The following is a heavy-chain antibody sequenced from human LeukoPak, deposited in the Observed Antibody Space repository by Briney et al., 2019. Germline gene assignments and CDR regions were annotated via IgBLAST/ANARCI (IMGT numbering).Heavy chain of an antibody. CDR2: ISGSGGST. D-gene: IGHD3-22*01. Sequence: GGSLGLSCAASGFTFSSYAMSWVRQAPGKGLEWVSAISGSGGSTYYADSVKGRFTISRDNSKNTLYLQMNSLRAEDTAVYYCAKDIYYDSSGPDYWGQGTLVTVSS. CDR1: GFTFSSYA. V-gene: IGHV3-23*01. CDR3: AKDIYYDSSGPDY. J-gene: IGHJ4*02.